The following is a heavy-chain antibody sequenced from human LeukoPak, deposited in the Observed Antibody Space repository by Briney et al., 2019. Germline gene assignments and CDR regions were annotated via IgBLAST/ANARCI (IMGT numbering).Heavy chain of an antibody. CDR2: MYYSGST. J-gene: IGHJ5*02. D-gene: IGHD1-26*01. CDR3: ARFKRSGEDWFGP. CDR1: GDSISSSSYY. Sequence: SETLSLTCTVSGDSISSSSYYWAWIRQPPGKGLEWIGSMYYSGSTYHNPSLKSRVTISVDTPKNHFSLKLSSVTAADTAVYFGARFKRSGEDWFGPWGQGTLVTVSS. V-gene: IGHV4-39*01.